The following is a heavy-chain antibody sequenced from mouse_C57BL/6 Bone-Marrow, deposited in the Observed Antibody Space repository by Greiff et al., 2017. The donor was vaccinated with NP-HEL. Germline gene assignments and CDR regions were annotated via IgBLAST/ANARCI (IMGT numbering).Heavy chain of an antibody. J-gene: IGHJ3*01. CDR3: ARSGSSGYGAWFAY. D-gene: IGHD3-2*02. Sequence: QVQLQQSGPELVKPGASVKLSCKASGYTFTSYDINWVKQRPGQGLEWIGWIYPRDGSTKYNEKFKGKATLTVDTSSSTAYMELHSLTSEDSAVYFCARSGSSGYGAWFAYWGQGTLVTVSA. V-gene: IGHV1-85*01. CDR1: GYTFTSYD. CDR2: IYPRDGST.